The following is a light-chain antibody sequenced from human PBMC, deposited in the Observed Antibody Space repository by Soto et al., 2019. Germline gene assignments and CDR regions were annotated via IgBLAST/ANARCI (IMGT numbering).Light chain of an antibody. V-gene: IGKV3-15*01. CDR1: QSVSSN. Sequence: EIVMTQSPATLSVSPGERATLSCRASQSVSSNLAWYQQKPGQAPRLLVHGASARASGVPARFSGSGSETDFTLTISSLQSEDCAVYYCQQYTDSPITFGPGTKVDI. CDR2: GAS. J-gene: IGKJ3*01. CDR3: QQYTDSPIT.